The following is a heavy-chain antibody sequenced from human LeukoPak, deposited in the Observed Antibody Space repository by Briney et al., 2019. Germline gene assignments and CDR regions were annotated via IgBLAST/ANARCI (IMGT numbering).Heavy chain of an antibody. J-gene: IGHJ4*02. V-gene: IGHV4-4*02. Sequence: PSGTLSLTCAVSGGSISSSNWWSWVRQPPGKGLEWIGEIYHSGSTNYNPSLKSRVTISVDKSKNQFSLKLSSVTAADTAVYYCARDYYDSSGYYHPGDYWGQGTLVTVSS. CDR3: ARDYYDSSGYYHPGDY. CDR1: GGSISSSNW. CDR2: IYHSGST. D-gene: IGHD3-22*01.